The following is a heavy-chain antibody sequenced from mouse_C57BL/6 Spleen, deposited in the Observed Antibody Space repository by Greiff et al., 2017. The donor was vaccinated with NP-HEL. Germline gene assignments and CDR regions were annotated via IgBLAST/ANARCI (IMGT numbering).Heavy chain of an antibody. Sequence: VQLKESGPGLVKPSQSLSLTCSVTGYSITSGYYWNWIRQFPGNKLEWMGYISYDGSNNYNPSLKNRISITRDTSKNQFFLKLNSVTTEDTATYYCARWIYYGYDEDAYWGQGTLVTVSA. J-gene: IGHJ3*01. D-gene: IGHD2-2*01. CDR1: GYSITSGYY. CDR3: ARWIYYGYDEDAY. V-gene: IGHV3-6*01. CDR2: ISYDGSN.